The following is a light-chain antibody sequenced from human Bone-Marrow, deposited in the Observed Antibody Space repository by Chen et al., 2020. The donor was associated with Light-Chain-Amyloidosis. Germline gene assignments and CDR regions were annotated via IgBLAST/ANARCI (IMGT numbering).Light chain of an antibody. CDR2: GDD. CDR1: TGSIGTNY. Sequence: NFILTQPHSVSESLGMTVNNSHTLRTGSIGTNYEQWYQQPPGSLPTTMIYGDDQRPSGVPYRFSGSNDRSSSSASLTNSGLKTKDETDYYCQSYQGSSQGVFGGGTKLTVL. V-gene: IGLV6-57*01. CDR3: QSYQGSSQGV. J-gene: IGLJ3*02.